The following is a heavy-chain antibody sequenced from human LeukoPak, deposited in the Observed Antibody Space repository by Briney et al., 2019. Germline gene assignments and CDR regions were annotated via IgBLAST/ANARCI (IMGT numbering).Heavy chain of an antibody. D-gene: IGHD5-12*01. CDR3: ARDADIVATILSPHQNPGLLGY. Sequence: ASVKVSCKASGYTFTGYYMHWVRQAPGRGLEWMGWINPNSGGTNYAQKFQGRVTMTRDTSISTAYMELSRLRSGDTAVYYCARDADIVATILSPHQNPGLLGYWGQGTLVTVSS. V-gene: IGHV1-2*02. CDR1: GYTFTGYY. CDR2: INPNSGGT. J-gene: IGHJ4*02.